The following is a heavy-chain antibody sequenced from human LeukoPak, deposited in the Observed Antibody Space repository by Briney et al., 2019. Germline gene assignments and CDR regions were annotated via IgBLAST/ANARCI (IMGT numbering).Heavy chain of an antibody. CDR2: IYTSGST. CDR1: GGSISSYY. CDR3: ARDRWDSSGYYYSWFDP. Sequence: ETLSLTCTVSGGSISSYYWSWIRQPAGKGLEWIGCIYTSGSTNYNPSLKSRVTMSVDTSKNQFSLKLSSVTAADTAVYYCARDRWDSSGYYYSWFDPWGQGTLVTVSS. D-gene: IGHD3-22*01. V-gene: IGHV4-4*07. J-gene: IGHJ5*02.